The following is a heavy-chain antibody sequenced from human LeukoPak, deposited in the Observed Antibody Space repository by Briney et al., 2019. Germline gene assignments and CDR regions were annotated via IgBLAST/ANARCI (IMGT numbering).Heavy chain of an antibody. V-gene: IGHV3-15*01. D-gene: IGHD3-22*01. CDR3: TTGYSSGYVDDY. CDR1: GFTFSSYE. J-gene: IGHJ4*01. CDR2: IKRKIDGETT. Sequence: PGGSLRLSCAASGFTFSSYEMNWVRQAPGKGPEWVGRIKRKIDGETTDYAEPVKGRFTISRDDSKNTLFLQMNNLRTEDTAVYYCTTGYSSGYVDDYWGHGTLVTVSS.